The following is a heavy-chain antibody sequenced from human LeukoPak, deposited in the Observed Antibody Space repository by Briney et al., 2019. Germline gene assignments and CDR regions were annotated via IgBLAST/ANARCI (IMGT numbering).Heavy chain of an antibody. Sequence: PSETLSLTCAVYGGSFSGYYWSWIRQPPGKGLEWIGEINHSGSTNYNPSLKSRVTISVDTSKNQFSLKLSSVTAADTAVYYCARQRAAIWGFNYWGQGTLVTVSS. CDR1: GGSFSGYY. V-gene: IGHV4-34*01. CDR2: INHSGST. D-gene: IGHD3-16*01. CDR3: ARQRAAIWGFNY. J-gene: IGHJ4*02.